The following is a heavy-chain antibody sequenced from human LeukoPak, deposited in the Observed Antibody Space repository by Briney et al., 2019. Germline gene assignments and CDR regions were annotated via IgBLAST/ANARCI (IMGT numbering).Heavy chain of an antibody. CDR2: ISSDSTYI. CDR3: ARVAFGLYVMDV. CDR1: GFTFSTYS. V-gene: IGHV3-21*01. D-gene: IGHD3/OR15-3a*01. Sequence: GGSLRLSCAASGFTFSTYSMNWVRQAPGKGLEWVSSISSDSTYIFYADSLKGRFTISRDNAKNSLYLQVISLRAEDTAVYYCARVAFGLYVMDVWGQGTTVTVSS. J-gene: IGHJ6*02.